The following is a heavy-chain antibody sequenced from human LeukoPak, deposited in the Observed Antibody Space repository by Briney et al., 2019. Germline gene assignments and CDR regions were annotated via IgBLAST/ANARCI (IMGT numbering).Heavy chain of an antibody. CDR2: INWDGGST. CDR1: GFSFDFSGYA. CDR3: AGGDRNGWYFNY. Sequence: GGSLSLSCAASGFSFDFSGYAMSWVRQAPGKGLEWVSGINWDGGSTGYADSVKGRFTISRDNAKNSLYLQMNSLRAEDTALYFCAGGDRNGWYFNYWGQGTLVTVSS. D-gene: IGHD6-19*01. J-gene: IGHJ4*02. V-gene: IGHV3-20*04.